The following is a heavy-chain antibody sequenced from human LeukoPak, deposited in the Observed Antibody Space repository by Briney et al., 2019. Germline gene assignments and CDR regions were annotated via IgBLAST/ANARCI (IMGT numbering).Heavy chain of an antibody. Sequence: PGGSLRLSCAASGFTVSSNYMSWVRQAPGKGLEWVSVIYSGGTTYYADSVKGRFTTSRDNSKNTLYLQMNSLRAEDTAVYYCARMLISSGYYVDYWGQGTLVTVSS. CDR2: IYSGGTT. CDR1: GFTVSSNY. V-gene: IGHV3-53*01. CDR3: ARMLISSGYYVDY. D-gene: IGHD3-22*01. J-gene: IGHJ4*02.